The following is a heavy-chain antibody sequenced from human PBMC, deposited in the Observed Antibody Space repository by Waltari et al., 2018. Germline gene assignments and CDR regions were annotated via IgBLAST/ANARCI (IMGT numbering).Heavy chain of an antibody. Sequence: QVQLQESGPGLVKPSETLSLTCTVSGGSISSYYWSWIRQPAGKGLEWIGRIYTSGSTNYNPSLKCRVTMAVATSKNQFSLKLGSVAAADTAVYYCARYSGYDRSDAFDIWGQGTMVTVSS. CDR1: GGSISSYY. CDR3: ARYSGYDRSDAFDI. CDR2: IYTSGST. D-gene: IGHD3-22*01. J-gene: IGHJ3*02. V-gene: IGHV4-4*07.